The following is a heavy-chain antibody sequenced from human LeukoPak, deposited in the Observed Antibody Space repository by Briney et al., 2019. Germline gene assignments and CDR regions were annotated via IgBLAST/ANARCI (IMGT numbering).Heavy chain of an antibody. V-gene: IGHV4-30-4*01. CDR1: GGSISSGDYY. Sequence: PSETLSLTCTVSGGSISSGDYYWSWIRQPPGKGLEWIGYIYYSGSTYYNPSLKSRVTISVDTSKNQFSLKLSSVTAADTDVYYCARGAAAGNFDYWGQGTLVTVSS. CDR2: IYYSGST. J-gene: IGHJ4*02. D-gene: IGHD6-13*01. CDR3: ARGAAAGNFDY.